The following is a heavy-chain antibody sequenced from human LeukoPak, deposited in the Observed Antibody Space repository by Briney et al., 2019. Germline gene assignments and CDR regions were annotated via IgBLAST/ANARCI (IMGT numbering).Heavy chain of an antibody. J-gene: IGHJ4*02. CDR1: GGSISSRNW. CDR3: ARDHLESGGYIGYDFDD. Sequence: SGTLSLTCAVSGGSISSRNWWSRARQPAGKGLGWIEETDHRGNTKDNPSLESRVTISVDKSKDQVSIKLSSVTAAVSAVYYWARDHLESGGYIGYDFDDWGQGTMVTVSS. D-gene: IGHD3-22*01. CDR2: TDHRGNT. V-gene: IGHV4-4*02.